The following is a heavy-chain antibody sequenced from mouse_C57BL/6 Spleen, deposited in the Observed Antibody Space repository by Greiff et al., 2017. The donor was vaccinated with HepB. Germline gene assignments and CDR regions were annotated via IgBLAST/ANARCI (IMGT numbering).Heavy chain of an antibody. CDR3: ANYGSSYGFAY. D-gene: IGHD1-1*01. V-gene: IGHV1-81*01. J-gene: IGHJ3*01. CDR1: GYTFTSYG. CDR2: IYPRSGNT. Sequence: VQLQQSGAELARPGASVKLPCKASGYTFTSYGISWVKQRTGQGLEWIGEIYPRSGNTYYNEKFKGKATLTADKSSSTAYMELRSLTSEDSAVYFCANYGSSYGFAYWGQGTLVTVSA.